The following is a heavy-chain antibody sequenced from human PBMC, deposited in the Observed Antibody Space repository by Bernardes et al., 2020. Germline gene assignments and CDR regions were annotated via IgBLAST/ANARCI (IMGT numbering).Heavy chain of an antibody. J-gene: IGHJ4*02. CDR2: IYYSGST. CDR3: ARVHIAADY. Sequence: TRTITCTVSGGSVTSGSYYWNWIRQPPGTGLEWIGYIYYSGSTNYNPSLKSRVTISVDTSKNQFSLRLTSVTAADTALYYCARVHIAADYWGQGTHVTVSP. V-gene: IGHV4-61*01. D-gene: IGHD5-12*01. CDR1: GGSVTSGSYY.